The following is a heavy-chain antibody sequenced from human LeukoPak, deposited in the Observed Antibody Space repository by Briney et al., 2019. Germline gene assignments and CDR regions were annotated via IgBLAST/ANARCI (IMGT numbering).Heavy chain of an antibody. CDR1: GFTFSSYW. J-gene: IGHJ4*02. V-gene: IGHV3-33*08. Sequence: GGSLRLSCAASGFTFSSYWMSWVRQAPGKGLEWVAVIWYDGSNKYYADSVKGRFTISRDNSKNTLYLQMNSLRAEDTAVYYCARDVSGFYDSTELDYWGQGTLVTVSS. CDR2: IWYDGSNK. D-gene: IGHD3-22*01. CDR3: ARDVSGFYDSTELDY.